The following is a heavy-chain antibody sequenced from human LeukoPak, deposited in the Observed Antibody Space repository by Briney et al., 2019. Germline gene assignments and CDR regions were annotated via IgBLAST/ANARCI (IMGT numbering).Heavy chain of an antibody. J-gene: IGHJ6*03. D-gene: IGHD3-16*01. CDR3: ARAGELRYMDV. Sequence: PGRSLRLSCAASGFAFSSYAMHWVRQAPGKGLEWVAIISYDGTTEDYSDSVKGRFSISRDNFKNSLFLQMSSLRADDTAIYYCARAGELRYMDVWGKGTAVTVSS. CDR2: ISYDGTTE. CDR1: GFAFSSYA. V-gene: IGHV3-30*04.